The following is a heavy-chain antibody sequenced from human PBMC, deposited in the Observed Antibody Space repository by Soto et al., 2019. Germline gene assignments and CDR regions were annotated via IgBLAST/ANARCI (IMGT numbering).Heavy chain of an antibody. CDR3: AKGGGYTSGTNDAFDF. V-gene: IGHV3-30*18. CDR2: ISDDGKNK. J-gene: IGHJ3*01. CDR1: GFTFSTYG. Sequence: QVQLVQSGGGVVQAGRSLRLSCAASGFTFSTYGMHWVRQAAGKGLEWVAVISDDGKNKYNLASVEGRFTISRDNSKNMLFLQMYGLRTEDTAVYYCAKGGGYTSGTNDAFDFLGPGTMVTVSS. D-gene: IGHD5-18*01.